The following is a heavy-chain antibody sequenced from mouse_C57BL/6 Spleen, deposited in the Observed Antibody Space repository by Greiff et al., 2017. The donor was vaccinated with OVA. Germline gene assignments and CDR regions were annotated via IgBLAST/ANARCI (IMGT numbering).Heavy chain of an antibody. CDR3: ASSYGNSFDY. CDR2: IDPSDSET. J-gene: IGHJ2*01. V-gene: IGHV1-52*01. Sequence: QVQLKQPGAELVRPGSSVKLSCKASGYTFTSYWMHWVKQRPIQGLEWIGNIDPSDSETHYNEKFKDKATLTVDKSSSTASMQLSSLTSEDSAVYYCASSYGNSFDYWGQGTTLTVSS. D-gene: IGHD2-1*01. CDR1: GYTFTSYW.